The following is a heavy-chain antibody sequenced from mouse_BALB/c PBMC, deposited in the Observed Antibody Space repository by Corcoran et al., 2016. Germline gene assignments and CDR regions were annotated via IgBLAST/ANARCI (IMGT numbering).Heavy chain of an antibody. CDR3: AITTVVATFAY. Sequence: QIQLVQSGPELKKPGETVKISCKASGYTFTNYGMNWVKQAPGKGLKWMGWINTYTGEPTYADDFKGRFAFSLENSASTAYLQINNLKNEDTATYFCAITTVVATFAYCGQGTLVTVSA. CDR1: GYTFTNYG. J-gene: IGHJ3*01. CDR2: INTYTGEP. V-gene: IGHV9-3-1*01. D-gene: IGHD1-1*01.